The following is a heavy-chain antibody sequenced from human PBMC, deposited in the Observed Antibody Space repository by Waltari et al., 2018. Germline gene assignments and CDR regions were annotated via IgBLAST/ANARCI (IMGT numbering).Heavy chain of an antibody. V-gene: IGHV3-7*01. D-gene: IGHD3-3*01. CDR1: GITFRGYW. Sequence: EEQLVESGGDWVQPGGSLRLSCVGSGITFRGYWMSWVRQAPGKGLEWVAGRKFDESEMSCVDSVKGRFTISRDDAKNSLHLQMNSLRDEDTAIYFCARDAGYGFWSGRNHYFDSWGQGTLVTVSS. CDR2: RKFDESEM. CDR3: ARDAGYGFWSGRNHYFDS. J-gene: IGHJ4*02.